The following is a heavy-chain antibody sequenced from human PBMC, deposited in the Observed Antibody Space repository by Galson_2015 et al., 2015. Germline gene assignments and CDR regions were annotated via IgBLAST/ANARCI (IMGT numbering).Heavy chain of an antibody. CDR2: ITSNSGYK. CDR3: AGEPNYDIMTGYLES. CDR1: GFTFSDYN. Sequence: SLRLSCAASGFTFSDYNMNWVRQAPGKGLEWVSSITSNSGYKSYADSVRGRFTVSRDNAKNSLYLQMNSLRGDDSAVYYCAGEPNYDIMTGYLESWGQGMLVTVAS. D-gene: IGHD3-9*01. V-gene: IGHV3-21*01. J-gene: IGHJ4*02.